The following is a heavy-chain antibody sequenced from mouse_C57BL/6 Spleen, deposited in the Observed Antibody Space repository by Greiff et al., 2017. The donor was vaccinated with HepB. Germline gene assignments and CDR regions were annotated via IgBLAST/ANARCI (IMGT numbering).Heavy chain of an antibody. CDR2: IYPGSGNT. J-gene: IGHJ2*01. CDR1: GYTFTDYY. D-gene: IGHD2-3*01. CDR3: ARQGIYDGYYPFFDY. Sequence: QVQLQQSGAELVRPGASVKLSCKASGYTFTDYYINWVKQRPGQGLEWIARIYPGSGNTYYNEKVKGKATLTAEKSSSTAYMQLSSLTSEDSAVYFCARQGIYDGYYPFFDYWGQGTTLTVSS. V-gene: IGHV1-76*01.